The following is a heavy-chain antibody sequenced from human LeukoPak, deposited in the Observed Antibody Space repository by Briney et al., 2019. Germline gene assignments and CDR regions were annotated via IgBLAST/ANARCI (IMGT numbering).Heavy chain of an antibody. J-gene: IGHJ4*02. V-gene: IGHV3-23*01. CDR2: IGGSGGTT. CDR3: AKVTSF. D-gene: IGHD1/OR15-1a*01. Sequence: GGSLRLSCTASGFTFSSYATSWVRQAPGKGLEWVSTIGGSGGTTYYADSVKGRFTISRDNSKNTLYLQMNALRAEDTAVYYCAKVTSFWGQGALVTVSS. CDR1: GFTFSSYA.